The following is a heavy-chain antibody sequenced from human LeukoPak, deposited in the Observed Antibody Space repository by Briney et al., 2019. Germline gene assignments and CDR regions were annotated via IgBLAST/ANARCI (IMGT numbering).Heavy chain of an antibody. V-gene: IGHV3-74*01. J-gene: IGHJ4*02. CDR3: AKDLHEIAADY. D-gene: IGHD2-21*01. CDR2: IKGDGITT. CDR1: GFTFSSFW. Sequence: PGGSLRLSCEASGFTFSSFWMHWVRQAPGKGLVWVARIKGDGITTNYADPAKGRFTVYRDNAKNTVYLQMNSLRAEDTAVYYCAKDLHEIAADYWGQGTLVTVAS.